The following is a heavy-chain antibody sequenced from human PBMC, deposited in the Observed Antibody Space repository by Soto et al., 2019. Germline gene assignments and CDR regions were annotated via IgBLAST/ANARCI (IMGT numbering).Heavy chain of an antibody. CDR1: GGSISRSSDY. Sequence: PSETLSLTCTVSGGSISRSSDYWDWIRQPPGKGLEWIGSTIYYSGSTYYNPSLGSRVTISVDTSRNKFYLRLTSVTAADTAVYYCARKGLHRWFDPWGQGTLVTVSS. J-gene: IGHJ5*02. CDR3: ARKGLHRWFDP. V-gene: IGHV4-39*01. D-gene: IGHD4-4*01. CDR2: TIYYSGST.